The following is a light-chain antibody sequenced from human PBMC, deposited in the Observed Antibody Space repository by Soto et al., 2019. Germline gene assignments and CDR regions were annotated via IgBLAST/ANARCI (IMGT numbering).Light chain of an antibody. Sequence: DIHMTQSPSTLSASVGDRVTITCGASQSLSSRLAWYQQKPGKAPELLIYDASSLKSGVPSRFSGSESGTEFTLTISSLQPDDFATYYCQQYNNFWTFGQGTKVEIK. J-gene: IGKJ1*01. CDR2: DAS. CDR3: QQYNNFWT. CDR1: QSLSSR. V-gene: IGKV1-5*01.